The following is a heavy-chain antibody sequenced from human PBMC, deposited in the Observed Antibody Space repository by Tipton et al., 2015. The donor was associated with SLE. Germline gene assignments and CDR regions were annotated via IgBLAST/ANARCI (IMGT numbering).Heavy chain of an antibody. D-gene: IGHD2-2*01. CDR2: IYYSGST. CDR1: GGSISSGGYY. Sequence: TLSLTCTVSGGSISSGGYYWSWIRQHPGKGLEWIGYIYYSGSTYYNPSLKSRVTISVDTSKNQFSLKLSSVTAADTAVYYCARAASGCSITSCPFDYWGQGTLVTVSS. V-gene: IGHV4-31*03. CDR3: ARAASGCSITSCPFDY. J-gene: IGHJ4*02.